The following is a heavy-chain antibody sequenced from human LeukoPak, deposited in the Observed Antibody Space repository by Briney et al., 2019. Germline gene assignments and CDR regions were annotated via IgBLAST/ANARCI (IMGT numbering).Heavy chain of an antibody. CDR3: ARVQAAGDGYYFDF. CDR1: GGSFNNYY. D-gene: IGHD3-10*01. V-gene: IGHV4-34*01. Sequence: PSETLSLTCAVYGGSFNNYYWSWIRQPPGKGLEWIGEINHSGSTNYNASLKSRDTISIDTSKNQISLKLNSVSAADTAVYYCARVQAAGDGYYFDFWGQGTLVTVSS. CDR2: INHSGST. J-gene: IGHJ4*02.